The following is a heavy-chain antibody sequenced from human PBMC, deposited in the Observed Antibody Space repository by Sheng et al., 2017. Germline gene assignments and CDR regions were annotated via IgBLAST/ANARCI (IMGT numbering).Heavy chain of an antibody. CDR1: GGTFSSYA. V-gene: IGHV1-69*04. CDR2: IIPILGIA. D-gene: IGHD2-15*01. J-gene: IGHJ6*03. CDR3: ASYGGSRRARTRYYYMDV. Sequence: QVQLVQSGAEVKKPGSSVKVSCKASGGTFSSYAISWVRQAPGQGLEWMGGIIPILGIANYAQKFQGRVTITADKSTSTAYMELSSLRSEDTAVYYCASYGGSRRARTRYYYMDVWGKGTTGHRLL.